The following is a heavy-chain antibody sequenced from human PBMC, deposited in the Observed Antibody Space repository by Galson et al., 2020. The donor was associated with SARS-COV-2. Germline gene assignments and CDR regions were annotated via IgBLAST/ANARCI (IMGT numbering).Heavy chain of an antibody. Sequence: ASVKVSCKASGYTFNGYYMHWVRQAPGQGLEWMGWINPNSGGTNYAQKFQGRVTMTRDTSISTAYMEVSRLRSDDTAVYYCARVTVTTGDAVEIWGQGTMVTVSS. D-gene: IGHD4-17*01. J-gene: IGHJ3*02. CDR2: INPNSGGT. CDR1: GYTFNGYY. V-gene: IGHV1-2*02. CDR3: ARVTVTTGDAVEI.